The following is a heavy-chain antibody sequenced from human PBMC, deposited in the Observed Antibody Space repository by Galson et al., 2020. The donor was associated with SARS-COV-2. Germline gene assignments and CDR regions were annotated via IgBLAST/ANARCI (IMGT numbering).Heavy chain of an antibody. CDR2: TYYRSEWYS. CDR3: AKWTDF. CDR1: GDSVSSNSAA. Sequence: SQTLSLTCDISGDSVSSNSAAWTRIRQSPSRGLEWLGRTYYRSEWYSDYAPSVKSRIIISADTSKNQISLHLNSVTPEDTAVYYCAKWTDFWGQGILVTVSS. J-gene: IGHJ4*02. D-gene: IGHD1-26*01. V-gene: IGHV6-1*01.